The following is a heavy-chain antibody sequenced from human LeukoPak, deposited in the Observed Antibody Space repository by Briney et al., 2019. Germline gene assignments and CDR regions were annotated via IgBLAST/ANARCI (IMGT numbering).Heavy chain of an antibody. CDR2: IYYSGST. D-gene: IGHD5-24*01. V-gene: IGHV4-59*01. J-gene: IGHJ4*02. Sequence: PSETLSLTCTVSGGSISSYYWSWLRQPPGKGLEWIGYIYYSGSTNYNPSLKSRVTISVETSKKQFSLKLSSVTAADTAVYYCARVKDGYHQFDYWGQGTLVTVSS. CDR1: GGSISSYY. CDR3: ARVKDGYHQFDY.